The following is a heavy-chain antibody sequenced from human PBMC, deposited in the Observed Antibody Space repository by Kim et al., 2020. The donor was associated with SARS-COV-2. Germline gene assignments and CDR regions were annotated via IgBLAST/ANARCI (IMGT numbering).Heavy chain of an antibody. CDR1: GGSFSGYY. Sequence: SETLSLTCAVYGGSFSGYYWSWIRQPPGKGLEWIGEINHSGSTNYNPSLKSRVTISVDTSKNQFSLKLSSVTAADTAVYYCARGGGYYGSGSYFHWGQGTLVTVSS. V-gene: IGHV4-34*01. CDR3: ARGGGYYGSGSYFH. D-gene: IGHD3-10*01. CDR2: INHSGST. J-gene: IGHJ4*02.